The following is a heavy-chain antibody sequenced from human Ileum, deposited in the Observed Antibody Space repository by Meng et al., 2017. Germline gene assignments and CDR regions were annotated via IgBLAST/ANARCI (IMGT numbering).Heavy chain of an antibody. Sequence: SGPTLVKPTETLTLTCTVSGFSLSNARMGVSWIRQPPGKALEWLAHIFSNDEKSYSTSLKSRLTISKDTSKSQVVLTMTNMDPVDTATYYCARRGERQPNFDYWGQGTLVTVSS. CDR1: GFSLSNARMG. J-gene: IGHJ4*02. CDR3: ARRGERQPNFDY. D-gene: IGHD1-1*01. V-gene: IGHV2-26*01. CDR2: IFSNDEK.